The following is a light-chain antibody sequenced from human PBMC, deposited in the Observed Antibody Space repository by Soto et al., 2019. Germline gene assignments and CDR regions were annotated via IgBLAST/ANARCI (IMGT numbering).Light chain of an antibody. CDR1: SSNIGNNY. CDR3: ETWDSSLSAGV. Sequence: QSVLTQPPSVSAAPGQKVTISCSGSSSNIGNNYVSWYQQLPGTAPKLLIYENNKRPSGIPDRFSGSKSGTSATLGITGLQTGDEADYYCETWDSSLSAGVSGGGTKLTVL. CDR2: ENN. V-gene: IGLV1-51*02. J-gene: IGLJ2*01.